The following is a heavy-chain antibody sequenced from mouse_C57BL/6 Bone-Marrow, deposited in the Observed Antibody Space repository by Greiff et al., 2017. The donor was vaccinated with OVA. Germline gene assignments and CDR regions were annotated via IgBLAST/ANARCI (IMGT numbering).Heavy chain of an antibody. Sequence: EVQVVESGAELVRPGASVKLSCTASGFNIKDDYMHWVKQRPEQGLEWIGWIDPENGDTEYASKFQGKATITADTSSNTAYLQLSSLTSEDTAVYYCTTSINYYGSRDWYFDVWGTGTTVTVSS. V-gene: IGHV14-4*01. D-gene: IGHD1-1*01. J-gene: IGHJ1*03. CDR3: TTSINYYGSRDWYFDV. CDR1: GFNIKDDY. CDR2: IDPENGDT.